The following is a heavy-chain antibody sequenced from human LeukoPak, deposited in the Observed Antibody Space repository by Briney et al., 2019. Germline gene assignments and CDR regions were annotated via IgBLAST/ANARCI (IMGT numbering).Heavy chain of an antibody. CDR1: GFTFTSSA. CDR2: IVVGSGNT. Sequence: ASVTVSFTASGFTFTSSAVQWVRQARGQRLEWIGWIVVGSGNTNYAQKFQERVTITRDMSTSTAYMELSSLRSEDTAVYYCAAANYDFWSGYPYYFDYWGQGTLVTVSS. J-gene: IGHJ4*02. D-gene: IGHD3-3*01. CDR3: AAANYDFWSGYPYYFDY. V-gene: IGHV1-58*01.